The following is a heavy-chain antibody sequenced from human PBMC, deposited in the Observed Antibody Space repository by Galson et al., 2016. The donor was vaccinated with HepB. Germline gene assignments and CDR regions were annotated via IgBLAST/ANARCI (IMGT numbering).Heavy chain of an antibody. CDR2: ISASGTYT. J-gene: IGHJ4*02. Sequence: SLRLSCAASGFTFSRYVIQWVRQAPGKGLEWVSTISASGTYTYYADSVKGRFAVSRDNSNSTVFLQMNALRAEDTAIYYCAKLPAPYAPRVDFWGQGALVSVSS. V-gene: IGHV3-23*01. CDR3: AKLPAPYAPRVDF. D-gene: IGHD2-2*01. CDR1: GFTFSRYV.